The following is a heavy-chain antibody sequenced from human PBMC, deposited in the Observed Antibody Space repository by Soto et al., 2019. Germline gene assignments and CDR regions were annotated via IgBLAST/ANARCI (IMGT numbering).Heavy chain of an antibody. Sequence: QVQLVESGGGVVQPGRSLRLSCAASGFTFSSYGMHWVRQAPGKGLEWVAVISYDGSNKYYADSVKGRFTISRDNSKNTLYLQMNSLRAEDTAVYYCAKDGRDGYKGDYWGQGTLVTVSS. V-gene: IGHV3-30*18. D-gene: IGHD5-12*01. CDR3: AKDGRDGYKGDY. J-gene: IGHJ4*02. CDR2: ISYDGSNK. CDR1: GFTFSSYG.